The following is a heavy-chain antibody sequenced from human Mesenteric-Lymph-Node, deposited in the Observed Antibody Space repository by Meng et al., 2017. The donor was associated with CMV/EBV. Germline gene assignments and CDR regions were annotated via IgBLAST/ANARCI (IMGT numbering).Heavy chain of an antibody. CDR2: IQPDGSAQ. V-gene: IGHV3-7*01. CDR3: ARDFAPYGLDV. Sequence: GESLKISCAASGIPFSSSWMSWVRQAPGKGLEWLATIQPDGSAQYYLDSLKGRFTISRDNAKNSVHLQMDSLRADDTAVYYCARDFAPYGLDVWGQGTAVTVSS. CDR1: GIPFSSSW. J-gene: IGHJ6*02.